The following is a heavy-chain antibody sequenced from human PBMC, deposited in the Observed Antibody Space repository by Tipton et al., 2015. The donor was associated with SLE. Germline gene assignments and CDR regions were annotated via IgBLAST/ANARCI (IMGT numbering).Heavy chain of an antibody. V-gene: IGHV3-23*01. Sequence: TWYADSVKGRFTISRDNSKNTLYLQMNSLRAEDTAVYYCAKADDYGDSLPFDYWGQGTLVTVSS. D-gene: IGHD4-17*01. J-gene: IGHJ4*02. CDR3: AKADDYGDSLPFDY. CDR2: T.